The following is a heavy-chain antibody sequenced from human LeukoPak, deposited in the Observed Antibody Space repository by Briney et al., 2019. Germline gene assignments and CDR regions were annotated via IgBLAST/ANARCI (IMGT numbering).Heavy chain of an antibody. J-gene: IGHJ6*03. D-gene: IGHD5-18*01. CDR2: INPNSGGT. Sequence: GASVKVSCKASGGTFSSYAISWVRQAPGQGLEWMGWINPNSGGTNYAQKFQGRVTMTGDTSISTAYMELSRLRSDDTAVYYCARARGYSYGRPYYMDVWGKGTTVTVSS. V-gene: IGHV1-2*02. CDR3: ARARGYSYGRPYYMDV. CDR1: GGTFSSYA.